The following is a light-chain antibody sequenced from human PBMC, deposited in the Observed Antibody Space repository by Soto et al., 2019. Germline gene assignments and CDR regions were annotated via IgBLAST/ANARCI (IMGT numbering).Light chain of an antibody. CDR1: QSVISSY. Sequence: EIVLTQSPGTLSLSPGERATLSCRASQSVISSYLAWYQQKPGQAPRLLIYGASSRATGISDRFSGSGSGKEFTLTFSRLEPEDFAVYYCQEHGSSPRTFGQVTKVEIK. V-gene: IGKV3-20*01. J-gene: IGKJ1*01. CDR2: GAS. CDR3: QEHGSSPRT.